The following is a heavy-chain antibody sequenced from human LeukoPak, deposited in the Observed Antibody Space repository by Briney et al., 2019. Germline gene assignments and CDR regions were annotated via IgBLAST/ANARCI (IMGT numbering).Heavy chain of an antibody. CDR3: ARREYSSGWYFFDY. J-gene: IGHJ4*02. CDR1: GDSFSSNSYS. D-gene: IGHD6-19*01. CDR2: IFYSGNT. Sequence: SETLSLTCSVSGDSFSSNSYSWAWIRQPPGKGLEWIADIFYSGNTYYNPSLTSRVTISVDTSKSQFSLRLSSVTAADTAVYYCARREYSSGWYFFDYWGQGILVTVSS. V-gene: IGHV4-39*01.